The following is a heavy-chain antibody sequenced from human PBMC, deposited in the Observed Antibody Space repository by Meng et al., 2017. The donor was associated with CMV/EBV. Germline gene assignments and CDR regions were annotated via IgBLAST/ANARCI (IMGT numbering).Heavy chain of an antibody. Sequence: GESLKTSCAASGFTFSGYGMHWVRQAPGKGLGWVAFIRYDGSNKYYADSVKGRFTISRDNSKNTLYLQMNSLRAEDTAVYYCATWPYSSSYYYYGMDVWGQGTTVTVSS. V-gene: IGHV3-30*02. CDR3: ATWPYSSSYYYYGMDV. D-gene: IGHD6-6*01. J-gene: IGHJ6*02. CDR1: GFTFSGYG. CDR2: IRYDGSNK.